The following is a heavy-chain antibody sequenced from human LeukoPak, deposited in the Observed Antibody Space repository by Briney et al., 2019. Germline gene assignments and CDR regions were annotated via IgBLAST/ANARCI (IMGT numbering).Heavy chain of an antibody. Sequence: ASVKVSCKASGYTFIDYTMHWLRQAPGQRLDWMGWINGGSGNTKYSPEFQGRVTITGDTSASTGYMELSSPRSEDTAVYYCANPRYDSSGYYYVDWGQGTLVTVSS. CDR1: GYTFIDYT. D-gene: IGHD3-22*01. CDR2: INGGSGNT. J-gene: IGHJ4*02. CDR3: ANPRYDSSGYYYVD. V-gene: IGHV1-3*01.